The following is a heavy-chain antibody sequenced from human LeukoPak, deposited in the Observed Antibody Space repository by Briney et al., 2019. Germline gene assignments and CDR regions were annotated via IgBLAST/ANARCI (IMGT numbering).Heavy chain of an antibody. Sequence: SETLSLTCTVSGGSISSGGYYWTWIRQPAGKGLEWIGRIYTSGSTDYNPSLKSRVTISVDTSKNQFSLKLSSVTAADTAVYYCARAHAGYSYGYYVRKSASLFDYWGQGTLVTVSS. D-gene: IGHD5-18*01. CDR1: GGSISSGGYY. J-gene: IGHJ4*02. V-gene: IGHV4-61*02. CDR2: IYTSGST. CDR3: ARAHAGYSYGYYVRKSASLFDY.